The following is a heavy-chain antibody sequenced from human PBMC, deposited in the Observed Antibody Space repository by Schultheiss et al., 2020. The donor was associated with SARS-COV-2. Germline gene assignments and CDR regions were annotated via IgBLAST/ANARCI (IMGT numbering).Heavy chain of an antibody. Sequence: GGSLRLSCAASGFTVSSNYMSWVRQAPGKGLEWMTIISYDGSNKYYADSVKGRFTISRDNSKNTLYLEMNSLRTEDTAVFYCARYDYWGQGTLVTVSS. CDR3: ARYDY. CDR1: GFTVSSNY. V-gene: IGHV3-30*01. CDR2: ISYDGSNK. J-gene: IGHJ4*02.